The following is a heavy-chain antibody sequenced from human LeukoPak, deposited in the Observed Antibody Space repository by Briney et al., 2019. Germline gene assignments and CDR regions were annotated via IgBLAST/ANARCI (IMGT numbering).Heavy chain of an antibody. CDR2: MHADGDS. J-gene: IGHJ4*02. Sequence: SETLSLTCTVSGDSISGYFWSWIRQPAGKGLEWIGRMHADGDSNYNPSLKSRITLSFDTPENQFSLTLTSVTAADTAVYFCARAPSGCGGTCAFDSWGQGTLVTVSS. CDR3: ARAPSGCGGTCAFDS. D-gene: IGHD2-15*01. CDR1: GDSISGYF. V-gene: IGHV4-4*07.